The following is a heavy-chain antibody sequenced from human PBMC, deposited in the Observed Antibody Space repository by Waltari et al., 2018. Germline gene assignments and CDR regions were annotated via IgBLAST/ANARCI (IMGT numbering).Heavy chain of an antibody. D-gene: IGHD1-1*01. Sequence: EVQLVESGGDLVQPGGSLRLSCATSGLPFSSDWMHWVRQPSGKGLVWVSRISPDGTKTYYADSVKGRFSISRDNAKNTLYLQMNTLKVEDTATYYCVRNDGSVYGKFDCWGQGTPVTVSS. CDR3: VRNDGSVYGKFDC. CDR1: GLPFSSDW. CDR2: ISPDGTKT. V-gene: IGHV3-74*01. J-gene: IGHJ4*02.